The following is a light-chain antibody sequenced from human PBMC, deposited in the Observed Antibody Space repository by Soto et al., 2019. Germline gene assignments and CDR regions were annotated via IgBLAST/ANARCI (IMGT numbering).Light chain of an antibody. J-gene: IGKJ1*01. V-gene: IGKV1-5*01. CDR1: QSISSW. CDR2: DAS. Sequence: DIQMTQSPSTLSASVVDRVTITCRASQSISSWLAWYQQKPGKPPKLLIYDASSLESGVPSRFSGSGSGTEFTLTISSLQPNDFATYYCQQYNSYSPWMFGQGTKVDIK. CDR3: QQYNSYSPWM.